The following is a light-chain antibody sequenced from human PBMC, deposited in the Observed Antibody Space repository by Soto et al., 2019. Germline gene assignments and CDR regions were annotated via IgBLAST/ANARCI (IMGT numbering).Light chain of an antibody. CDR3: SSYTSSSTLV. Sequence: QSVLTQPPSVSGSPGQSVTISCTGTSSDVGSYNRVSWYQQPPGTAPKLMIFEVSNRPSGVPDRFSAYKSGNTASLTISGLQAEDEADYYCSSYTSSSTLVFGGGTKLTVL. V-gene: IGLV2-18*02. CDR1: SSDVGSYNR. CDR2: EVS. J-gene: IGLJ2*01.